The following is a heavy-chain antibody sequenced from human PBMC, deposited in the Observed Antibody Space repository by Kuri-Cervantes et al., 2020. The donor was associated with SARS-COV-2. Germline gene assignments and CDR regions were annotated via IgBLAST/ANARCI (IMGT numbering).Heavy chain of an antibody. Sequence: GSLRLSCAVSGYSISGGYYWGWIRQPPGKGLEWMGSIYHSGSTYYNPSLKSRVTISVDTSKNQFSLKLSSVTAADTAVYYCARHGLNGSYPTPQYYFDYWGQGTLVTVSS. CDR2: IYHSGST. D-gene: IGHD1-26*01. V-gene: IGHV4-38-2*01. CDR1: GYSISGGYY. J-gene: IGHJ4*02. CDR3: ARHGLNGSYPTPQYYFDY.